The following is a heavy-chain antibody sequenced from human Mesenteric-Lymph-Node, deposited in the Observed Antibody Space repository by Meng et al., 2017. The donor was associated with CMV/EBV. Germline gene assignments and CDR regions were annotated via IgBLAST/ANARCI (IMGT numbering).Heavy chain of an antibody. CDR1: GGSFSGYY. CDR2: INHSGST. Sequence: QVQLTQGGAGLLKPSETRSLTCAVYGGSFSGYYWSWIRKPPGKGLEWIGEINHSGSTNYNPSLKSRVTISVDTSKNQFSLKLSSVTAADTAVYYCARHQRWLKSEGGFNYWGQGTLVTVSS. D-gene: IGHD4-23*01. CDR3: ARHQRWLKSEGGFNY. V-gene: IGHV4-34*01. J-gene: IGHJ4*02.